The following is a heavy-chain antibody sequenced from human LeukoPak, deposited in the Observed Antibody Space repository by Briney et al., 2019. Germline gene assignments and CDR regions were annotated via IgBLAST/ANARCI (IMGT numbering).Heavy chain of an antibody. D-gene: IGHD3-10*01. V-gene: IGHV4-39*01. CDR2: SYYSGST. CDR1: GGSISSSSYY. CDR3: ARHRYYYRSGSYYGAPYYMDV. J-gene: IGHJ6*03. Sequence: SETLSLTCTVSGGSISSSSYYWGWIRQPPGKGLEWIGSSYYSGSTYYNPSLKSRVTISVDTSKNQFFLKLSSVTAADTAVYYCARHRYYYRSGSYYGAPYYMDVWGKGTTVTVSS.